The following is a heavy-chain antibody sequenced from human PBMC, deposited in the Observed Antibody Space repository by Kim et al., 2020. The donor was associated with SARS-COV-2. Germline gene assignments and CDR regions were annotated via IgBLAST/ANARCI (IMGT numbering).Heavy chain of an antibody. CDR3: ARDLGGFDSSGYFCH. CDR1: GYTFSDYS. D-gene: IGHD3-22*01. CDR2: INPNTGGA. V-gene: IGHV1-2*02. J-gene: IGHJ4*01. Sequence: ASVKVSCKASGYTFSDYSIHWVRQAPGQGLEWMGWINPNTGGAKYAQKFQGGVTITRDTSISTAYMELTNLKFDDTAGYYCARDLGGFDSSGYFCHWGQGTLLTV.